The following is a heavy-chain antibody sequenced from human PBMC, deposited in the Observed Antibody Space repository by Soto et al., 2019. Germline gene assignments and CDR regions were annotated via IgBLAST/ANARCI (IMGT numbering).Heavy chain of an antibody. Sequence: SETLSLTCTVTGDSISNRSYYWGWIRQPPGKGLEWIGSIYYSGSTYNNPSLKSRVSMSVDTSKNQFSLKLRSVTAADTALYYCARQRTSVVTQAYFDSWGQGSLVT. CDR1: GDSISNRSYY. J-gene: IGHJ4*02. D-gene: IGHD2-21*02. CDR2: IYYSGST. V-gene: IGHV4-39*01. CDR3: ARQRTSVVTQAYFDS.